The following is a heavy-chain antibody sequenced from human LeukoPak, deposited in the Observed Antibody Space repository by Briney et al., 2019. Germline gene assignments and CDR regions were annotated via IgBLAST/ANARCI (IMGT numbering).Heavy chain of an antibody. J-gene: IGHJ6*03. CDR2: ISSSSRYI. CDR3: ARDREEDYYMDV. V-gene: IGHV3-21*01. Sequence: PGGSLRLSCAASGFTYNYYSMNWVRQAPGKGLEGVSSISSSSRYIYYADSVKGRFTISRDNAKNSLYLQMNSLRAEDTAVYYCARDREEDYYMDVWGKGTTVTVSS. CDR1: GFTYNYYS. D-gene: IGHD3-10*01.